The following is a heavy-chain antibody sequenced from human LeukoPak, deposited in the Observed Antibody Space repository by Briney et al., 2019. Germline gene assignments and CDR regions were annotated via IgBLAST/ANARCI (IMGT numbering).Heavy chain of an antibody. Sequence: GASVKVSCKASGYTFTGYYMHWVRQAPGQGLEWMGWINPNSGGTNYARKFQGRVTMTRDTSISTAYMELSRLRSDDTAVYYCASQSFEGFWFDPWGQGTLVTVSS. CDR2: INPNSGGT. V-gene: IGHV1-2*02. CDR3: ASQSFEGFWFDP. J-gene: IGHJ5*02. D-gene: IGHD3-10*01. CDR1: GYTFTGYY.